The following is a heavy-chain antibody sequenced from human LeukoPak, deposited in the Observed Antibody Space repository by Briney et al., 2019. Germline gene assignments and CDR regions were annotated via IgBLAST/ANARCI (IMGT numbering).Heavy chain of an antibody. V-gene: IGHV1-69*04. D-gene: IGHD3-9*01. CDR1: GGTFSSYA. J-gene: IGHJ3*02. CDR3: ARGAALRYFDWSAPQDAFDI. Sequence: GASVKVSCKASGGTFSSYAISWVRQASGQGLEWMGRIIPILGIANYAQKFQGRVTITADKSTSTAYMELSSLRSEDTAVYYCARGAALRYFDWSAPQDAFDIWGQGTMVTVSS. CDR2: IIPILGIA.